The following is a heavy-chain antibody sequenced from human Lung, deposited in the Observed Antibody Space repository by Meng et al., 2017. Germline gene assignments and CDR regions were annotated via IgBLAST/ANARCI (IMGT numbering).Heavy chain of an antibody. V-gene: IGHV3-23*04. CDR3: ARDKPPDDV. CDR1: GFTFSDYA. CDR2: TGATSGST. J-gene: IGHJ2*01. Sequence: EGQLVESGGGLIPPGGSLRLSCAASGFTFSDYAMSWVRQAPGKRLEWVAITGATSGSTYYADSVRGRFTISRDNSKNTLYLQMNSLTVEDTAVYYCARDKPPDDVWGRGTLVTVSS.